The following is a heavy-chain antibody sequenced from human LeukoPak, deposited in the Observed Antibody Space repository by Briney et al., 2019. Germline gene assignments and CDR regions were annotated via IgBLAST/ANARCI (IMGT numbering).Heavy chain of an antibody. CDR1: GYTFTGDY. V-gene: IGHV1-2*02. D-gene: IGHD2-2*01. Sequence: ASVKVSCKASGYTFTGDYMHWVRQAPGQGLEWMGWINPNSGGTNYARKFQGRVTMTRDTSISTAYMELSRLRSDDTAVYYCARDIVVVPTNWFDPWGQGTLVTVSS. CDR2: INPNSGGT. J-gene: IGHJ5*02. CDR3: ARDIVVVPTNWFDP.